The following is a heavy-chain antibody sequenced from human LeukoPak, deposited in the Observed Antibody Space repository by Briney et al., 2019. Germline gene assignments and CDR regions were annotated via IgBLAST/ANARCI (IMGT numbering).Heavy chain of an antibody. J-gene: IGHJ5*02. V-gene: IGHV3-53*01. CDR2: IFSGGST. D-gene: IGHD1-26*01. Sequence: PGGSLRLSCAASGFTVRSNYMSWVRQAPGKGLKWVSVIFSGGSTYYADSVRGRFTLSRDNSKNTAYLQMNSLRADDTAVYYCARAYVMGATRWFDPWGQGTLVTVSS. CDR3: ARAYVMGATRWFDP. CDR1: GFTVRSNY.